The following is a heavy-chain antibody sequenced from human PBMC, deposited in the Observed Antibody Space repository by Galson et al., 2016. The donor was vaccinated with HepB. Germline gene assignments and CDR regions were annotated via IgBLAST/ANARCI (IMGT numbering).Heavy chain of an antibody. CDR2: MYSGGAT. V-gene: IGHV3-53*01. CDR1: GFTFSSYA. D-gene: IGHD2-8*01. Sequence: SLRLSCAASGFTFSSYAMSWVRQAPGKGLEWVSLMYSGGATHYADSVKGRFTISRDNSQNTLFLQMNSLRVEDTAVYYCARDPPAAGSSTWAWGQGTLVTVSS. CDR3: ARDPPAAGSSTWA. J-gene: IGHJ5*02.